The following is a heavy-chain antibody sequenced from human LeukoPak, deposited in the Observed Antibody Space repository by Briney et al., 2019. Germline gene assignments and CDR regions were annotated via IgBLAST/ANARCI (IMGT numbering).Heavy chain of an antibody. J-gene: IGHJ3*02. CDR3: ARRIAAREAFDI. V-gene: IGHV1-2*02. Sequence: GASVKVSCKASGYTFTSYAMNWVRQAPGQGLEWMGWINPNSGGTNYAQKFQGRVTMTRDTSISTAYMELSRLRSDDTAVYYCARRIAAREAFDIWGQGTMVTVSS. D-gene: IGHD6-13*01. CDR1: GYTFTSYA. CDR2: INPNSGGT.